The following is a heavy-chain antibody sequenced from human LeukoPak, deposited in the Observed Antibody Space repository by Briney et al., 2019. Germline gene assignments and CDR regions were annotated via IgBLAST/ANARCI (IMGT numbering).Heavy chain of an antibody. J-gene: IGHJ5*02. D-gene: IGHD3-16*01. V-gene: IGHV4-39*07. Sequence: SETLSLTCTVSGGSISSSSYYWGWIRQPPGKGLEWIGSIYYSGSTYYNPSLKSRVTISVDTSKNQFSLKLSSVTAADTAVYYCASGGIRNGYAMQGGWFDPWGQGTLVTVSS. CDR3: ASGGIRNGYAMQGGWFDP. CDR2: IYYSGST. CDR1: GGSISSSSYY.